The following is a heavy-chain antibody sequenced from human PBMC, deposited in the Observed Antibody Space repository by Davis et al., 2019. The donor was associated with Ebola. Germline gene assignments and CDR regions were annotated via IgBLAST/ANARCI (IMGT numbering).Heavy chain of an antibody. CDR3: ARGRLQYYDY. CDR1: GYTFTSYD. D-gene: IGHD4-11*01. J-gene: IGHJ4*02. CDR2: MNPNSGNT. Sequence: AASVKVSCKASGYTFTSYDINWVRQATGQGLEWMGWMNPNSGNTGYAQKFQGWVTMTRDTSISTAYMELSRLRSDDTAVYYCARGRLQYYDYWGQGTLVTVSS. V-gene: IGHV1-8*01.